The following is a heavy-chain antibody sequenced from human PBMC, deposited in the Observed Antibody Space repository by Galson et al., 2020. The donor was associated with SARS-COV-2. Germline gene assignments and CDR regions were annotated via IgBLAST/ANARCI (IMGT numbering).Heavy chain of an antibody. D-gene: IGHD3-10*01. CDR2: IKQDGSEK. Sequence: GGSLRLSCAASGFTFSSYWMSWVRQAPGKGLEWVANIKQDGSEKYYVDSVKGRFTISRDNAKNSLYLQMNSLRAEDTAVYYCARDIYYYGSGYYYYGMDVWGQGTTVTVSS. CDR3: ARDIYYYGSGYYYYGMDV. V-gene: IGHV3-7*01. CDR1: GFTFSSYW. J-gene: IGHJ6*02.